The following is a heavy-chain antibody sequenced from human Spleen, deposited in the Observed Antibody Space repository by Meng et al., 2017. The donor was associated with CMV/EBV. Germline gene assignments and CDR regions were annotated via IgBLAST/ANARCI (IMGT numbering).Heavy chain of an antibody. Sequence: SVKVSCKASGGTFSSDVISWVRQAPGQGLEWMGGIIPIFGTANYAQKFQGRVTITTDESTSTAYMELSSLRSEDTAVYYCAIPYYYDSSGSYGFDYWGQGILVTVSS. V-gene: IGHV1-69*05. D-gene: IGHD3-22*01. CDR2: IIPIFGTA. CDR3: AIPYYYDSSGSYGFDY. J-gene: IGHJ4*02. CDR1: GGTFSSDV.